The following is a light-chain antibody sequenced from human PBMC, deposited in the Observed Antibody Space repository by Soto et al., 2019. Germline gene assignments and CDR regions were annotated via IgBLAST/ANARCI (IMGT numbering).Light chain of an antibody. Sequence: QSALTQPHSVSGSPGQSVTISCTGTSSDVGRYNYVSWYQQHPGKAPQLIIYDVTERPSGVPDRFSGSKSGNTASLTISGLQTEDEADYHCCSYTGSYSYVFGIGTKVTVL. V-gene: IGLV2-11*01. J-gene: IGLJ1*01. CDR3: CSYTGSYSYV. CDR1: SSDVGRYNY. CDR2: DVT.